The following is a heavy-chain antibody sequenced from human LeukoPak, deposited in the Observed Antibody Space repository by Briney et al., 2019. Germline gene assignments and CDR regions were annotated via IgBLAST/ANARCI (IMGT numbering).Heavy chain of an antibody. V-gene: IGHV4-34*01. CDR1: GGSFSDYY. CDR2: INHSGST. J-gene: IGHJ3*02. Sequence: PSETLSLTCAVYGGSFSDYYWSWIRQPPGKGLEWIGEINHSGSTNYNPSLKSRVTISIDTSKNQFSLKLSSVTAADTAVYYCARAFIRGDSSGYHAFDIWGQGTMVTVSS. D-gene: IGHD3-22*01. CDR3: ARAFIRGDSSGYHAFDI.